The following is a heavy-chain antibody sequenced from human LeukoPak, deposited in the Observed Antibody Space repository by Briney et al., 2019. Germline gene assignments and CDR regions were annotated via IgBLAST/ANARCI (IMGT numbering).Heavy chain of an antibody. CDR1: GFTVSSNY. CDR3: AGPGNYYDSSGYPFDY. V-gene: IGHV3-53*01. J-gene: IGHJ4*02. Sequence: PGGSLRLSCAASGFTVSSNYMSRVRQAPGKGLEWVSVIYSGGGTYYADSVKGRFTISRDNSKNTLYLQMNSLRAEDTAVYYCAGPGNYYDSSGYPFDYWGQGTLVTVSS. CDR2: IYSGGGT. D-gene: IGHD3-22*01.